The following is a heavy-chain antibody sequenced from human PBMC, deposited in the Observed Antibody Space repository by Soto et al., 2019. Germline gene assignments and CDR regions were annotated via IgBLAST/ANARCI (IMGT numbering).Heavy chain of an antibody. J-gene: IGHJ4*02. CDR2: INAANGNT. CDR1: GYTFTTYA. CDR3: ASVDYGDF. V-gene: IGHV1-3*01. Sequence: QVPLVQSGAEVKKPGASVKVSCKASGYTFTTYAMHWVRQAPGQRLEWMGWINAANGNTQYLQNFQGRVTFTRDTSASTAYMELSSLRSEDTAVYYCASVDYGDFWGQGTLVTVSS.